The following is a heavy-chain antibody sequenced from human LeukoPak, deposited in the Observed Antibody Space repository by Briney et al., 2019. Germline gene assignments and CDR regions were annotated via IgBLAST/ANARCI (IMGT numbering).Heavy chain of an antibody. CDR1: RFTFSRSW. CDR2: IKEDGSEI. V-gene: IGHV3-7*01. Sequence: TGGSLRLSCAASRFTFSRSWMSWVRQAPGKGLEWVASIKEDGSEIYYVDSVKGRFTISRDNAKNSLYLQMNSLRAEGTAIYYCARGPYWGQGTLVTVSS. J-gene: IGHJ4*02. CDR3: ARGPY.